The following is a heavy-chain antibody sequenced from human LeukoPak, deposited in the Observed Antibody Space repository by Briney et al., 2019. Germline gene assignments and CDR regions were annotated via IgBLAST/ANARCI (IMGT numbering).Heavy chain of an antibody. Sequence: SVKVSCKASGGTFSSYAISWVRQAPGQGLEWMGGIIPIFGTADYAQKFQGRVTITADESTSTAYMELSSLRSEDTAVYYCATGYCSGGSCYSVYWGQGTLVTVSS. D-gene: IGHD2-15*01. J-gene: IGHJ4*02. CDR3: ATGYCSGGSCYSVY. CDR1: GGTFSSYA. V-gene: IGHV1-69*13. CDR2: IIPIFGTA.